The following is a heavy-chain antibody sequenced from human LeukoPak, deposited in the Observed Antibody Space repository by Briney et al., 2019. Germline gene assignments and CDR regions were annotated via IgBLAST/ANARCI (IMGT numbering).Heavy chain of an antibody. D-gene: IGHD6-19*01. CDR3: AKDGSSGWLRNAFDI. J-gene: IGHJ3*02. CDR1: GFTFADAW. CDR2: LSGSGGTT. V-gene: IGHV3-23*01. Sequence: GGSLRLSCAASGFTFADAWMSWVRQAPGKGLEWVSALSGSGGTTYFPDSVKGRFTISRDNSKNTLYLQMNSLRAEDTAIYYCAKDGSSGWLRNAFDIWGQGTLVTVSS.